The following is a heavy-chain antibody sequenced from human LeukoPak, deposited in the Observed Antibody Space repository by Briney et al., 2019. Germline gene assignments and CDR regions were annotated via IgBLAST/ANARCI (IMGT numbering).Heavy chain of an antibody. CDR2: INPTGGRT. CDR3: ARDNSVGDNAWWFDP. V-gene: IGHV1-46*01. J-gene: IGHJ5*02. CDR1: GYTFTGYY. Sequence: ASVKVSCMASGYTFTGYYMHWVRQAPGQGLEWMGLINPTGGRTGYAQKFQGRVTMTRDMSTSTDYMELSSLRSEDTAIYYCARDNSVGDNAWWFDPWGQGTLVTVSS. D-gene: IGHD1-26*01.